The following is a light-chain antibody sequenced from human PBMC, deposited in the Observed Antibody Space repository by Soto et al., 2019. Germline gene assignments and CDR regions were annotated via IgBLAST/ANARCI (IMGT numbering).Light chain of an antibody. CDR1: SSDFHGYNY. CDR3: CSYAGNYPVL. V-gene: IGLV2-11*01. Sequence: QSALTQPRSVSGSPGQSVTISCTGTSSDFHGYNYVSWYQHHPGKAPKLMIFDVSQRPSGVPDRFSGFKSGNAASLTISGLRAEDEADYYCCSYAGNYPVLFGGGTKVTVL. J-gene: IGLJ3*02. CDR2: DVS.